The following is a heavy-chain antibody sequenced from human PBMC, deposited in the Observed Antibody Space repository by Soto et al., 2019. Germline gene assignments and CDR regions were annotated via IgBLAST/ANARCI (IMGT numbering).Heavy chain of an antibody. D-gene: IGHD3-10*01. CDR1: GFTFSSYA. J-gene: IGHJ4*02. CDR3: AKDWAHGVTALDY. V-gene: IGHV3-23*01. Sequence: EVQLLESGGGLVQPGGSLRLSCAASGFTFSSYAMSWVRQAPGKGLEWVSAISGSGGSTYYADSVKGRFTISRDNSKNTRYLQMNSLRAEDTAVYYCAKDWAHGVTALDYWGQGTLVTVSS. CDR2: ISGSGGST.